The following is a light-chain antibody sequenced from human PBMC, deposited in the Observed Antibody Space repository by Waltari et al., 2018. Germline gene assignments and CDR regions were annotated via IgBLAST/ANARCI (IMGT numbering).Light chain of an antibody. V-gene: IGKV2D-29*01. J-gene: IGKJ3*01. Sequence: DIVMTQTPLSLSVTPGQSASISCRSSQRLLHSDGKTYLYWYLQRPGQPPHLLIYEVSNRFSGVPDRFSGIGSGTDFTLMISRVEAEDVGIYFCMQTLKFPFTFGPGTKVDI. CDR1: QRLLHSDGKTY. CDR2: EVS. CDR3: MQTLKFPFT.